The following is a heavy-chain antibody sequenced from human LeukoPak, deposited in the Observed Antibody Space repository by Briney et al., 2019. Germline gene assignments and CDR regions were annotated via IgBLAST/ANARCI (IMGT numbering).Heavy chain of an antibody. CDR2: ISSSGSTI. CDR3: ARGAAAGPIPEYFQH. V-gene: IGHV3-48*03. CDR1: GFTFSSYE. Sequence: GGSLRLSCAASGFTFSSYEMNWVRQAPGKGLEGVSYISSSGSTIYYADSVKGRFTISRDNAKNSLYLQMNSLRAEDTAVYYCARGAAAGPIPEYFQHWGQGTLVTGSS. J-gene: IGHJ1*01. D-gene: IGHD6-13*01.